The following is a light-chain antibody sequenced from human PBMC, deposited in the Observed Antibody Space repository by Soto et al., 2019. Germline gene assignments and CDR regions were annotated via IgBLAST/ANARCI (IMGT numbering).Light chain of an antibody. CDR1: ASNVGINS. CDR3: AAWDDSLSGQV. CDR2: RSN. V-gene: IGLV1-47*01. Sequence: QSVLTQPPSASGTHGQRVTISCSGSASNVGINSVFWYQHLPGTAPKLLIYRSNQRASGVPDRFSGSKSGTSASLAISGLRSEDEADYYCAAWDDSLSGQVFGGGTKLTVL. J-gene: IGLJ2*01.